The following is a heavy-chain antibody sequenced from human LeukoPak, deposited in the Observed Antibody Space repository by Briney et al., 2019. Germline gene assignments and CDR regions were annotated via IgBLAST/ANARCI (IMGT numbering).Heavy chain of an antibody. J-gene: IGHJ4*02. V-gene: IGHV4-61*01. Sequence: SETLSLTCTVSGDSVRSGPYYWSWIRQPPGKGLVWIGYGESTNYNPSLKSRVTISVDTSKSQFSLQLRYLTAADTAVYYCARDNWGSLDFWGRGILVTVSS. D-gene: IGHD7-27*01. CDR1: GDSVRSGPYY. CDR3: ARDNWGSLDF. CDR2: GEST.